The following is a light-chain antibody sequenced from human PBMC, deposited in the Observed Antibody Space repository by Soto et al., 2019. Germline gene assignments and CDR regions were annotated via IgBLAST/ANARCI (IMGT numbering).Light chain of an antibody. CDR1: QSVSSY. Sequence: EIVMTQSPATLSVSPGERATLSCRASQSVSSYLAWYQQKPGQAPRLLIYDASNRATGIPARFSGSGSGTEFTLTISSLQSEDFAVYFCQQYDNWPHTFGQGTKVDIK. CDR2: DAS. J-gene: IGKJ2*01. CDR3: QQYDNWPHT. V-gene: IGKV3D-15*01.